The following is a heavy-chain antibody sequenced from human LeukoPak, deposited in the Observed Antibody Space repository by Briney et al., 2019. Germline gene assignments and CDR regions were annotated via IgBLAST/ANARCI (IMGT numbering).Heavy chain of an antibody. Sequence: PGWSLRLSFASSGFTFGSFWMHWVGQAPGKGVVGVSHIDGDGTTTTYAASVKGRFTTSRDNTKNTLFLQMNSLRAEHTAMYYCARGGYCRGHDCRGAFDIWNQGTMATVYS. CDR1: GFTFGSFW. CDR3: ARGGYCRGHDCRGAFDI. J-gene: IGHJ3*02. D-gene: IGHD2-15*01. CDR2: IDGDGTTT. V-gene: IGHV3-74*01.